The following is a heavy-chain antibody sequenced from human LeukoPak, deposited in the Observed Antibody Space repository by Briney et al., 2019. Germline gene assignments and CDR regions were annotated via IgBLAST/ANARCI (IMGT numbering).Heavy chain of an antibody. V-gene: IGHV3-66*01. CDR2: IYSGGST. CDR1: GFTVSSNY. CDR3: ARSSGYTQGFDY. D-gene: IGHD5-12*01. J-gene: IGHJ4*02. Sequence: GGSLRLSCAASGFTVSSNYMSWVRQAPGKGLEWVSVIYSGGSTYYADSVKGRFTISRDNSKNTLYLQMNSLRAEDTAVYYCARSSGYTQGFDYWGQGTLVTVSS.